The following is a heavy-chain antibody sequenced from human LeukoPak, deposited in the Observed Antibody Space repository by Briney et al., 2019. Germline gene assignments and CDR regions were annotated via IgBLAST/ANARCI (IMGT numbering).Heavy chain of an antibody. V-gene: IGHV3-21*01. CDR2: ISSSSSYI. D-gene: IGHD6-19*01. CDR1: GFTFSSYS. Sequence: GGSLRLSCAASGFTFSSYSMNWVRQAPGKGLEWVSSISSSSSYIYYADSVKGRFTISRDNAKNSLYLQMNSLRAEDTAVYYCARRGSSSGWQKYYYYYYMDVWGKGTTVTVSS. J-gene: IGHJ6*03. CDR3: ARRGSSSGWQKYYYYYYMDV.